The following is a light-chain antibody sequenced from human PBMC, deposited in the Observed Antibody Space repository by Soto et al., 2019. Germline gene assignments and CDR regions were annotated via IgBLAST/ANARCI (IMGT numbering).Light chain of an antibody. Sequence: QSVLTQPPSASGAPGQRVTISCSGSTSNLGSNFVYWYQQLPGAAPKLLISRNNERPSGVPDRFSGSKSGTSASLAISGPRSEDDADYHCAAWDDSLSGVVFGGGTKVTVL. CDR2: RNN. CDR1: TSNLGSNF. J-gene: IGLJ3*02. V-gene: IGLV1-47*01. CDR3: AAWDDSLSGVV.